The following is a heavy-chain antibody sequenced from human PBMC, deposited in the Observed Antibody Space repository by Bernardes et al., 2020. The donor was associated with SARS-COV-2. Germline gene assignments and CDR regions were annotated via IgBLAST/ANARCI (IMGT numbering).Heavy chain of an antibody. Sequence: GGSLRLSCAASGFTFSSYSMNWVRQAPGKGLEWVSYISSNSNTIYNRDSVKGRFTISRDNAKNTLYLQMNSLSAEDTALYYCTKDPGTYYWKFSSDYWGQGTLVTVSS. CDR2: ISSNSNTI. D-gene: IGHD3-10*01. CDR1: GFTFSSYS. V-gene: IGHV3-48*01. J-gene: IGHJ4*02. CDR3: TKDPGTYYWKFSSDY.